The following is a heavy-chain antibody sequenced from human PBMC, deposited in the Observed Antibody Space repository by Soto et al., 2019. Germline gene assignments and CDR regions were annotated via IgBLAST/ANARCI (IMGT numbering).Heavy chain of an antibody. D-gene: IGHD3-9*01. J-gene: IGHJ5*02. Sequence: QVQLQESGPGLVKPSGTLSLTCAVSGVAISSSNWWRWVRQPPWKGLEWIGEIYHSVSTNCTPSLKSRVSTSVDKAKNQFSLKLSSVTAADTAVYYCASERYFDWLRWFYPWGQGTLVTVFS. CDR1: GVAISSSNW. CDR3: ASERYFDWLRWFYP. CDR2: IYHSVST. V-gene: IGHV4-4*02.